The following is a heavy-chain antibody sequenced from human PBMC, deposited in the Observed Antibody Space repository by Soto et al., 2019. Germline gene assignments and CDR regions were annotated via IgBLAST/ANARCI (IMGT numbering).Heavy chain of an antibody. D-gene: IGHD6-6*01. CDR1: GYTFTSYG. CDR2: ISAYNGNT. CDR3: ARGPRGSSSGLFDY. Sequence: ASVKVSCNASGYTFTSYGISLVRQAPGQGLEWMGWISAYNGNTNYAQKLQGRVTMTTDTSTSTAYMELRSLRSDDTAVYYCARGPRGSSSGLFDYWGQGTLVTVSS. V-gene: IGHV1-18*01. J-gene: IGHJ4*02.